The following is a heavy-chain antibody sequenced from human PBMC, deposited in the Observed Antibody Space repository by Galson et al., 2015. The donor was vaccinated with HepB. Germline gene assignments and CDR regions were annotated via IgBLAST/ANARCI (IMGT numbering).Heavy chain of an antibody. CDR3: AKGGYCSSTSCLRAFDI. Sequence: SLRLSCAASGFTFHDFGMHWVRQAPGKGLEWVSGISWNSGNLGYADSVKGRFTISRDNAKNSLFLQMNSLRAGDTALYYCAKGGYCSSTSCLRAFDIWGQGTMVTVSS. CDR1: GFTFHDFG. V-gene: IGHV3-9*01. CDR2: ISWNSGNL. D-gene: IGHD2-2*01. J-gene: IGHJ3*02.